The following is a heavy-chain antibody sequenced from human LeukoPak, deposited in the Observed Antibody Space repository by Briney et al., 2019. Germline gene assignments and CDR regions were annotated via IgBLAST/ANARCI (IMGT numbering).Heavy chain of an antibody. J-gene: IGHJ4*02. CDR3: ARGVAGTGYDY. D-gene: IGHD6-19*01. CDR2: INHSGST. CDR1: GGSFSGYY. Sequence: PSETLSLTCAVYGGSFSGYYWSWIRQPPGKGLEWIGEINHSGSTNYNPSLKSRVTISVDTSKNQFSLKLSSVTAADTAVYYCARGVAGTGYDYWGQGTLVTVSS. V-gene: IGHV4-34*01.